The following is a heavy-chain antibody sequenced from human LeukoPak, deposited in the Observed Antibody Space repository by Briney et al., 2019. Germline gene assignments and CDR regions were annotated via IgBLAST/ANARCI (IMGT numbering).Heavy chain of an antibody. V-gene: IGHV3-30*02. J-gene: IGHJ4*02. CDR2: IRYDGSNK. CDR3: AKDPYGDYTFDY. CDR1: GFTFSSYG. D-gene: IGHD4-17*01. Sequence: PGGSLRLSCAASGFTFSSYGVHWVRQAPGKGLEWVAFIRYDGSNKYYADSVKGRFTISRDNSKNTLYLQMNSLRAEDTAVYYCAKDPYGDYTFDYWGQGTLVTVSS.